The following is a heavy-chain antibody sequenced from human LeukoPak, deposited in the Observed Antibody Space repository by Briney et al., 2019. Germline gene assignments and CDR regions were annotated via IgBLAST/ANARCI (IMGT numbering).Heavy chain of an antibody. J-gene: IGHJ3*02. D-gene: IGHD3-22*01. V-gene: IGHV4-39*01. Sequence: PSETLSLTCTVSGGSIGSSSYYWGWIRQPPGKGLEWIGSIYYSGSTYYNPSLKSRVTISVDTSKNQFSLKLSSVTAADTAVYYCARVGYYYDSSGSDAFDIWGQGTMVTVSS. CDR3: ARVGYYYDSSGSDAFDI. CDR2: IYYSGST. CDR1: GGSIGSSSYY.